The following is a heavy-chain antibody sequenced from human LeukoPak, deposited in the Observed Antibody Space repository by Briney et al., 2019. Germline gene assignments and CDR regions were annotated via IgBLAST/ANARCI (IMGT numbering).Heavy chain of an antibody. CDR2: IWYDASNK. Sequence: GGSLRLSCAASGFTFSSFGMHWVRQAPGKGLEWVAVIWYDASNKYYADSVKGRFTISRDNSKNTLYLQMNSLRDDDTAVYYCVRGVGVSRFNYLDPWGQGTRVIVSS. J-gene: IGHJ5*02. V-gene: IGHV3-33*01. CDR1: GFTFSSFG. CDR3: VRGVGVSRFNYLDP. D-gene: IGHD1-7*01.